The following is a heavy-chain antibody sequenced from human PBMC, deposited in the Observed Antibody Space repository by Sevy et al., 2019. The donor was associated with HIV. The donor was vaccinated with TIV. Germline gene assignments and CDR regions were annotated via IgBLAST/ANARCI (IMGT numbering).Heavy chain of an antibody. V-gene: IGHV4-38-2*02. CDR1: GYSITSGYH. D-gene: IGHD6-13*01. J-gene: IGHJ4*02. Sequence: SETLSLTCTVSGYSITSGYHWGWIRQPPGKGLEWIGSISHSGITYYSPSLMSRVTISVDTSKNQISLKLSSVTAADTAVYYCASWQPDYWGQGTLVTVSS. CDR3: ASWQPDY. CDR2: ISHSGIT.